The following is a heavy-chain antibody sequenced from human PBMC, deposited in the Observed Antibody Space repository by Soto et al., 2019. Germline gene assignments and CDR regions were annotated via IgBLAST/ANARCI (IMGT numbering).Heavy chain of an antibody. D-gene: IGHD3-22*01. V-gene: IGHV1-46*01. CDR1: GYTFTSYY. CDR3: ARVSQVVITRVFDY. CDR2: INPSGGST. J-gene: IGHJ4*02. Sequence: ASVTVSCKASGYTFTSYYMHWVRQAPGQGLEWMGIINPSGGSTNYAQKFQGRVTMNRDTSTSTVYMELSSLRSEDTAVYYWARVSQVVITRVFDYWGQGTLVTVSS.